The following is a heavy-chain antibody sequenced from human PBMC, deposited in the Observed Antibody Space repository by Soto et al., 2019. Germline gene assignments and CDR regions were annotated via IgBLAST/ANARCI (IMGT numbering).Heavy chain of an antibody. D-gene: IGHD2-15*01. J-gene: IGHJ5*02. CDR1: GYTFTSYD. Sequence: ASVKVSCKASGYTFTSYDINWVRQATGQGLEWMGWMNPNSGNTGYAQKFQGRVTMTRNTSISTAYMELRSLRSDDTAVYYCARDPGYCSGGSCYSNWFDPWGQGTLVTVSS. CDR3: ARDPGYCSGGSCYSNWFDP. V-gene: IGHV1-8*01. CDR2: MNPNSGNT.